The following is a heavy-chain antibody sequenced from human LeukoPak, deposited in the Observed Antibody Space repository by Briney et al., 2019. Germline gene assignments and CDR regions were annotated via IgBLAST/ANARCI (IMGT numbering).Heavy chain of an antibody. CDR1: GFTFSSYA. Sequence: GGSLRLSCAASGFTFSSYAMSWVRQAPGKGLEWVPAISGSGGSTYYADSVKGRFTISRDNSKNTLYLQMNSLSAEDTAVYYCAKMDTAMGTNYFDYWGQGTLVTVSS. CDR3: AKMDTAMGTNYFDY. CDR2: ISGSGGST. D-gene: IGHD5-18*01. V-gene: IGHV3-23*01. J-gene: IGHJ4*02.